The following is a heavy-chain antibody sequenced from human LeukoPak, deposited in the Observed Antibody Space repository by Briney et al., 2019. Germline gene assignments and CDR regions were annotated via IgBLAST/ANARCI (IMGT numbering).Heavy chain of an antibody. CDR3: TKETPQMDV. D-gene: IGHD2-15*01. J-gene: IGHJ6*04. Sequence: TGGSLRLSCAASGFTFSSYDMNWVRQAPGQGLEWVAYISSTGNTVHYAGSVKGRFTISRDNAKNSLYLQMNRLRAEDTAVYYCTKETPQMDVWGKGTTVIVSS. CDR1: GFTFSSYD. V-gene: IGHV3-48*03. CDR2: ISSTGNTV.